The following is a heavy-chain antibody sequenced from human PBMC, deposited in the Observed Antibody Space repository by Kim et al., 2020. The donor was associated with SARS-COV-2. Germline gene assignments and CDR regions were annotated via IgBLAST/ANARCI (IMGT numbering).Heavy chain of an antibody. V-gene: IGHV4-34*01. D-gene: IGHD3-10*01. CDR2: INHSGST. J-gene: IGHJ4*02. CDR3: ARGLSLLLWFGELLTGGRGNYYFDY. Sequence: SETLSLTCAVYGGSFSGYYWSWIRQPPGKGLEWIGEINHSGSTNYNPSLKSRVTISVDTSKNQFSLKLSSVTAADTAVYYCARGLSLLLWFGELLTGGRGNYYFDYWGQGTLVTVSS. CDR1: GGSFSGYY.